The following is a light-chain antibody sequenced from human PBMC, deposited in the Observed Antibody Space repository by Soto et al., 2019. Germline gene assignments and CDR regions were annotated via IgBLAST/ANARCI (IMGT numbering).Light chain of an antibody. CDR2: DVT. CDR1: SSDIGDYDY. V-gene: IGLV2-11*01. CDR3: CSYAGTYTWI. J-gene: IGLJ2*01. Sequence: QSALTQPASVSGSPGQSITISCTGTSSDIGDYDYVSWYQHHPGKVPQLIIYDVTKRPSGVPDRFSGSKSGNTASLTISGLQVEDEADYYCCSYAGTYTWIFGGGTKLTVL.